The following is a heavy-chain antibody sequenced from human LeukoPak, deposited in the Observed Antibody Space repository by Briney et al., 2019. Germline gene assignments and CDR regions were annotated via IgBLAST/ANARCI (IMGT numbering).Heavy chain of an antibody. Sequence: ASVKVSCKASGYTFTSYDINWVRQATGQGLEWMGWMNPNSGNTGYAQKFQGRVTITRSTSISTAYMELSSLRSEDTAVYYCARGTAPAASYYYYYYMDVWGKGTTVTVSS. D-gene: IGHD2-2*01. CDR2: MNPNSGNT. V-gene: IGHV1-8*03. CDR1: GYTFTSYD. J-gene: IGHJ6*03. CDR3: ARGTAPAASYYYYYYMDV.